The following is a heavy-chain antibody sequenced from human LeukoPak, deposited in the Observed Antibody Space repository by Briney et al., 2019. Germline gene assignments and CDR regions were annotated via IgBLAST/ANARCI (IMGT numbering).Heavy chain of an antibody. CDR2: INHSGST. Sequence: SETLSLTCAVYGGSFSGYYWSWIRQPPGKGLGWIGEINHSGSTNYNPSLKGRVTISVDTSKNQFSLKLSSVTAADTAVYYCARDGGGYSHGYNTYYFDYWGQGTLVTVSS. D-gene: IGHD5-18*01. V-gene: IGHV4-34*01. CDR3: ARDGGGYSHGYNTYYFDY. CDR1: GGSFSGYY. J-gene: IGHJ4*02.